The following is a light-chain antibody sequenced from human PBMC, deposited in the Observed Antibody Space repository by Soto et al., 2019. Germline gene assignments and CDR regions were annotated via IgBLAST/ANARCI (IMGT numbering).Light chain of an antibody. J-gene: IGKJ1*01. V-gene: IGKV3-15*01. CDR2: VAS. CDR1: QSVSTS. CDR3: QQDYNWPWT. Sequence: EGVLTPSPATPSVSPGERATLSCRASQSVSTSLAWYQQKPGQAPRLLIFVASTRATGIPARFSGSGSGTEFTLTISSLQSEDFAVYYCQQDYNWPWTFGQGTKVDIK.